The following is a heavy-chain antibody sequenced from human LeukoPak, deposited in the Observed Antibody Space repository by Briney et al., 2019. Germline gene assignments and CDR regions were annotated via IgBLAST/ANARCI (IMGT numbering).Heavy chain of an antibody. V-gene: IGHV3-30*04. Sequence: GRSLRLSRAASGLTFSSYAMHWVRQAPGKGLEWVAVISYDGSNKYYADSVKGRFTISRDNSKNTLYLQMNSLRAEDTAVYYCASIDYSTSYWGQGTLVTVSS. CDR3: ASIDYSTSY. D-gene: IGHD4-11*01. CDR2: ISYDGSNK. CDR1: GLTFSSYA. J-gene: IGHJ4*02.